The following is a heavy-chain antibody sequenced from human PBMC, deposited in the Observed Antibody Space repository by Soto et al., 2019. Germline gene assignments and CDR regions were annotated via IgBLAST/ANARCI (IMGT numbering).Heavy chain of an antibody. Sequence: EVHLLESGGGLVQPGGSLRLSCAASEFTFSSYAMSWVRQAPGKGLEWVSAISGSGGSTDYADSVKGRFTISRDNSKNMLYLQMNSLRXXXXALYXXXXXXXXXGXXFDLWGRGTLVTVSS. V-gene: IGHV3-23*01. J-gene: IGHJ2*01. CDR2: ISGSGGST. CDR1: EFTFSSYA. CDR3: XXXXXXXGXXFDL.